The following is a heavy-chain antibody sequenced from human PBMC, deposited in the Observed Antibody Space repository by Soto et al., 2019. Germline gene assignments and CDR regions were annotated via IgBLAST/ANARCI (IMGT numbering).Heavy chain of an antibody. D-gene: IGHD3-9*01. J-gene: IGHJ5*02. CDR2: IKVDSGYT. CDR1: GYPFIKYG. Sequence: QLQLVQSAAEVKKPGASVRVSCKAYGYPFIKYGISWIRQAPEQGLEWMGWIKVDSGYTNYAQKFQGRVTMTADTSSDTAFVELRSLRLDDTAVYFCATSYDTGFDPWGQGTLVSVSS. CDR3: ATSYDTGFDP. V-gene: IGHV1-18*04.